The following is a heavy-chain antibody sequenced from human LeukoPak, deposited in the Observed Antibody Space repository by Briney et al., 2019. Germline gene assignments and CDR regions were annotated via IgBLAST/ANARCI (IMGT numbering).Heavy chain of an antibody. CDR1: GFTFSDYY. V-gene: IGHV3-11*01. CDR3: ARESRWSQSFDY. Sequence: GGSLRLSCAASGFTFSDYYMSWIRQAPGKGLEWVSYISSSGSTIYYADSVKGRFTISRDNAKNSLYLQMNSLRAEDTAVYCCARESRWSQSFDYWGQGTLVTVSS. J-gene: IGHJ4*02. CDR2: ISSSGSTI. D-gene: IGHD4-23*01.